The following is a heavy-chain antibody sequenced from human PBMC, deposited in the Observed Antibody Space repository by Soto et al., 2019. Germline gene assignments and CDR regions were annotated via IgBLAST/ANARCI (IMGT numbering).Heavy chain of an antibody. CDR3: AKVPPSDEAEQWLGLGPFDY. CDR1: GFTFSSYA. Sequence: GGSLRLSCAASGFTFSSYAMSWVRQAPGKGLEWVSAISGSGGSTYYADSVKGRFTNSRDNSKNTLYLQMNSLRAEDTAVYYCAKVPPSDEAEQWLGLGPFDYWGQGTLVTVST. D-gene: IGHD6-19*01. J-gene: IGHJ4*02. V-gene: IGHV3-23*01. CDR2: ISGSGGST.